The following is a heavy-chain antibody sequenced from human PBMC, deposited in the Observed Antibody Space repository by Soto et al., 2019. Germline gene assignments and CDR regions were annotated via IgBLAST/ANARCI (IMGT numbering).Heavy chain of an antibody. D-gene: IGHD4-17*01. CDR1: GGSISSSSYY. Sequence: SETLSLTCTVSGGSISSSSYYWGWIRQPPGKGLEWIGSIYYSGSTYYNPSLKSRVTIPVDTSKNQFSLKLSSVTAADTAVYYCARQGLRWYDAFDIWGQGTMVTVSS. CDR3: ARQGLRWYDAFDI. J-gene: IGHJ3*02. V-gene: IGHV4-39*01. CDR2: IYYSGST.